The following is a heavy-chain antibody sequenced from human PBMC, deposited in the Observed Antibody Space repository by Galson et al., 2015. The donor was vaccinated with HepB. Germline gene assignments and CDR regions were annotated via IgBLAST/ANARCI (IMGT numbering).Heavy chain of an antibody. Sequence: SLRLSCAASGFNFIIYRMTWVRQAPGKGLEWVANINPDGSEKYYVDSVKGRFTISRDNAKNSIYLQMNSLRADDTAVYFCATGYCTSTSCSRVFDYWGQGTLVTVSS. CDR1: GFNFIIYR. D-gene: IGHD2-2*01. J-gene: IGHJ4*02. V-gene: IGHV3-7*01. CDR2: INPDGSEK. CDR3: ATGYCTSTSCSRVFDY.